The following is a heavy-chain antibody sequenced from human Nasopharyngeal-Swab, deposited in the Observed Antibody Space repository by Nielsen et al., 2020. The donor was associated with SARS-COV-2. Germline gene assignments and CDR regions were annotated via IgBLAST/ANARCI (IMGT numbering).Heavy chain of an antibody. CDR1: GFTVSSNY. CDR2: IYSGGST. V-gene: IGHV3-66*01. CDR3: ARDGPCDY. Sequence: GESLKISCAASGFTVSSNYMSWVRQAPGKGLEWVSVIYSGGSTYYADSVKGRFTISRDNSKNTLYLQMNGLRAEDTAVYYCARDGPCDYWGQGTLVTVSS. J-gene: IGHJ4*02.